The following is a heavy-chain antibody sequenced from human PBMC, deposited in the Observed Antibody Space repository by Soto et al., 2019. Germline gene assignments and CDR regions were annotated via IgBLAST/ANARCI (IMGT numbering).Heavy chain of an antibody. J-gene: IGHJ3*02. CDR1: GFTFSSYG. CDR2: IWYDGSNK. Sequence: GGSLRLSCAASGFTFSSYGMHWVRQAPGKGLEWVAVIWYDGSNKYYADSVKGRFTISRDNSKNTLYLQMNSLRAEDTAVYYCAREKRKIFKVVIRAFDIWGQGTMVTVSS. D-gene: IGHD3-22*01. V-gene: IGHV3-33*01. CDR3: AREKRKIFKVVIRAFDI.